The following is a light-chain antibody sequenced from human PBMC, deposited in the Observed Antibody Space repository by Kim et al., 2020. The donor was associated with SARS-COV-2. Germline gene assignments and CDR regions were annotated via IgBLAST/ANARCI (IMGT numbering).Light chain of an antibody. CDR2: LNSDGSH. J-gene: IGLJ2*01. CDR1: SGHSSYA. V-gene: IGLV4-69*01. Sequence: LGASVKLTCPRSSGHSSYAIAWHQQQPEKGPRYLMKLNSDGSHSKGDGIPDRFSGSSSGAERYLTISSLQSDDEADYYCQTWGTVVFGGGTQLTVL. CDR3: QTWGTVV.